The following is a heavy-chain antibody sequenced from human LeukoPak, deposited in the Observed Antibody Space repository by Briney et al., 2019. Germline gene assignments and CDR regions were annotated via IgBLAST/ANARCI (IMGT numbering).Heavy chain of an antibody. D-gene: IGHD5-24*01. J-gene: IGHJ3*02. Sequence: SETLSLTCAVYGGSFSGYYWSWIRQPPGKGLEWIGEINHSGSTNYNPSLKSRVTISVDTSKSQFSLKLSSVTAADTAVYYCAREGRDGCNSAFDIWGQGTMVTVSS. CDR2: INHSGST. CDR3: AREGRDGCNSAFDI. V-gene: IGHV4-34*01. CDR1: GGSFSGYY.